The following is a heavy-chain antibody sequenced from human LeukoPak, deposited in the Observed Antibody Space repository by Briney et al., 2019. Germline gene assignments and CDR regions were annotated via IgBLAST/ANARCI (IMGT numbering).Heavy chain of an antibody. CDR2: IIFIFGTA. Sequence: SRKLCSTASVGTLSSYATSWARRAPGPGLEWRGGIIFIFGTANYAQKFQGRVTITAAESTSTAYMELSSLRSEDTAVYYCARAETLTPWGSGSYPMDYWGQGTLVTVSS. V-gene: IGHV1-69*01. CDR1: VGTLSSYA. D-gene: IGHD3-10*01. CDR3: ARAETLTPWGSGSYPMDY. J-gene: IGHJ4*02.